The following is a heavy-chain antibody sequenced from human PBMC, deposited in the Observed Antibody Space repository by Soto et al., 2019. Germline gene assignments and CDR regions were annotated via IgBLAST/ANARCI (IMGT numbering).Heavy chain of an antibody. Sequence: GVSMRVSRTAAGCKFISYGRSWISKAPGKGLEWVSAISGSGGSTYYADSVEGRFTISRDNSKNTLYLQMNSLRAEDTAVYYCAKDLSGYDYTDYWGQGTLVTVSS. CDR2: ISGSGGST. CDR1: GCKFISYG. D-gene: IGHD5-12*01. J-gene: IGHJ4*02. CDR3: AKDLSGYDYTDY. V-gene: IGHV3-23*01.